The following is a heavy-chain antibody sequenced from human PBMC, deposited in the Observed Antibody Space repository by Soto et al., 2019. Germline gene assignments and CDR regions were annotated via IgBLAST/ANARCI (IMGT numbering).Heavy chain of an antibody. CDR2: IYWDDSK. D-gene: IGHD3-9*01. J-gene: IGHJ4*02. V-gene: IGHV2-5*02. Sequence: QITLKESGPTLVRPTQTLTLTCAFSGFSLSTSGVGVGWIPQPPGKALEWLAVIYWDDSKHYSPSLRSRITITKDTSKNQVVLTMTNMDPMDTGTYYCAQKGPEDWPLDYWGQGTLVTVSS. CDR1: GFSLSTSGVG. CDR3: AQKGPEDWPLDY.